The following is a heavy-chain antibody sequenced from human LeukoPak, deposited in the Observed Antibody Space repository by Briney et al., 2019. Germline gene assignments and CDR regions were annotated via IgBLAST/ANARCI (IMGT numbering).Heavy chain of an antibody. CDR2: INPNNGDT. J-gene: IGHJ4*02. CDR1: GYTFTAQY. CDR3: ASYPRNIPTPPFDY. V-gene: IGHV1-2*02. Sequence: ASVKVSCKASGYTFTAQYMHWVRQAPGQGLEWMGWINPNNGDTKYAQRFLGRVTMTRDTSTATAYMELSSLRSDDTAVYFCASYPRNIPTPPFDYWGQGTLVAVSS. D-gene: IGHD2-21*01.